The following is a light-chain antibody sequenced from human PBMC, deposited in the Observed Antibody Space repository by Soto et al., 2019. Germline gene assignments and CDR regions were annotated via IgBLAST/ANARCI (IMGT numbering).Light chain of an antibody. CDR3: TSYTSSSTLV. J-gene: IGLJ1*01. V-gene: IGLV2-14*01. Sequence: QSVLTQPASVSGSPGQSITISCTGTSSDVGGYNYVSWYQQHPGKAPKLMIYEVSNRPSGVSNRFSGSKSGNTASLTISGLQAEDEDDYYCTSYTSSSTLVFRTGTKLTVL. CDR2: EVS. CDR1: SSDVGGYNY.